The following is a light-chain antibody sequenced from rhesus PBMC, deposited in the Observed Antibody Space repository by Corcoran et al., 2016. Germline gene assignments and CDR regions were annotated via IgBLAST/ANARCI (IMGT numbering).Light chain of an antibody. J-gene: IGKJ1*01. V-gene: IGKV1-25*01. CDR2: DAS. Sequence: DIQMTQSPSSLSASVGDTVTITCQASQGITKYLAWYQQKPGKAPILLIYDASTLQSGVPSRFSGSVSGTDFILTIRSLQPEDFATYYCQQHTAYPRTFGQGTKVEV. CDR3: QQHTAYPRT. CDR1: QGITKY.